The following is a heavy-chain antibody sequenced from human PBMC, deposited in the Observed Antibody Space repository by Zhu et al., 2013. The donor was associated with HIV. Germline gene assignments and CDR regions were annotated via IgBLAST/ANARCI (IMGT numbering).Heavy chain of an antibody. CDR2: ISSYNGNT. CDR1: GYTFTSYG. Sequence: QVQLVQSGAEVKKPGASVKVSCKTSGYTFTSYGINWVRQAPGQGLQWVGWISSYNGNTDYAQNLQGRVTMTTDTSTSTAYMELRNLRSDDTALYYCARGGYSDSWGQGTLVTVSS. V-gene: IGHV1-18*01. CDR3: ARGGYSDS. J-gene: IGHJ4*02.